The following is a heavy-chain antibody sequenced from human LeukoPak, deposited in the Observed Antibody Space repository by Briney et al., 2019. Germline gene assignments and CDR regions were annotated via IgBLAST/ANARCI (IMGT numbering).Heavy chain of an antibody. CDR2: ISYDGSNK. CDR3: AKDATGYCSSTSCPLRRGYYYYGMDV. J-gene: IGHJ6*02. V-gene: IGHV3-30*18. CDR1: GFTFSSYG. Sequence: GGSLRLSCAASGFTFSSYGMHWVRQAPGKGLEWVAVISYDGSNKYYADSVKGRFTISRDNSKNTLYLQMNSLRAEDTAVYYCAKDATGYCSSTSCPLRRGYYYYGMDVWGQGTTVTVSS. D-gene: IGHD2-2*01.